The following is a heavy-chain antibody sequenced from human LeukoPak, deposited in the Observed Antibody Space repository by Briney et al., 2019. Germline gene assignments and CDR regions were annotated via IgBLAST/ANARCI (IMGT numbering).Heavy chain of an antibody. D-gene: IGHD3-22*01. Sequence: PSQTLSLTCTVSGGSISSGGYYWSWIRQHPGKGLEWIGYIYYSGSTYYNPSLKSRVTISVDTSKNQFSLKLSSVTAADTAVYYCARANYYDSSGYPSEEYFDYWGQGTLVTVSS. CDR1: GGSISSGGYY. V-gene: IGHV4-31*03. CDR3: ARANYYDSSGYPSEEYFDY. CDR2: IYYSGST. J-gene: IGHJ4*02.